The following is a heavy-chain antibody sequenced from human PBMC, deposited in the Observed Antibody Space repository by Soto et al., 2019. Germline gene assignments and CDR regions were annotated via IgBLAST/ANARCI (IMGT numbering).Heavy chain of an antibody. J-gene: IGHJ6*02. Sequence: EVQLVESGGGLVQPGRSLRLSCVASGFTFDEYAIHWVRQAPGKGLEWVSRISWNSGSVDYADSVKGRFTISRDKAKNSLYLQMNSLRTEDTALYYCAKVITTDISYWYGMDVWGQGTTVTVSS. CDR1: GFTFDEYA. D-gene: IGHD1-26*01. CDR2: ISWNSGSV. CDR3: AKVITTDISYWYGMDV. V-gene: IGHV3-9*01.